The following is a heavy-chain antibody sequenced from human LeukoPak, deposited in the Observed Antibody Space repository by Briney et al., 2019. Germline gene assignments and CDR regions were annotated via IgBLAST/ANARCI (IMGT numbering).Heavy chain of an antibody. V-gene: IGHV1-69*13. Sequence: SVKVSCKASGGTFSSYAISWVRQAPGQGLEWMGGIIPIFGTANYAQKFQGRVTITADESTSTAYMELSSLRSEDTAVYYCAREGVHYYDSGSYRDYWGQGTLVTVSS. CDR1: GGTFSSYA. CDR2: IIPIFGTA. J-gene: IGHJ4*02. CDR3: AREGVHYYDSGSYRDY. D-gene: IGHD3-10*01.